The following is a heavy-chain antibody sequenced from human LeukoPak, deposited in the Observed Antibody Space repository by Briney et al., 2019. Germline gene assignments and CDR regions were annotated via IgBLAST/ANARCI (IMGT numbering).Heavy chain of an antibody. CDR2: IYTNGNT. V-gene: IGHV4-4*07. J-gene: IGHJ5*02. CDR1: GGSISTYY. CDR3: ARDSGLWFGL. Sequence: KPSETLSLSCTVSGGSISTYYWSWIRQPAGKGLEWIGRIYTNGNTNYNPSLKSRVTMSIGTSKNQFSLKLSSVTAADTAVYYCARDSGLWFGLWGQGTLVTVSS. D-gene: IGHD1-14*01.